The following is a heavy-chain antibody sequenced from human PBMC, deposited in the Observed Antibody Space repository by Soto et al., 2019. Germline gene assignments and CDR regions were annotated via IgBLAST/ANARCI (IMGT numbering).Heavy chain of an antibody. Sequence: QVQLVQSGAEVKKPGASVKVSCKASGYTFTSYYMHWVRQAPGQGLEWMGIINPSGGSTSYAQKFQGRVTMTRDTSTSAVYMELSSLRSEDTAVYYCARVEGRQQLAHRPPYYYYYYGMDVWGQGTTVTVSS. CDR3: ARVEGRQQLAHRPPYYYYYYGMDV. CDR2: INPSGGST. D-gene: IGHD6-13*01. V-gene: IGHV1-46*01. J-gene: IGHJ6*02. CDR1: GYTFTSYY.